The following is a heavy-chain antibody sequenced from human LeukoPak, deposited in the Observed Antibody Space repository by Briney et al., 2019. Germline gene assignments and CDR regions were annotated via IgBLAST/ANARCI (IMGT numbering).Heavy chain of an antibody. D-gene: IGHD3-10*01. CDR1: GFTFYGHG. V-gene: IGHV3-23*01. J-gene: IGHJ4*02. CDR3: ARGSGSWGRDIDS. CDR2: ISSSGDST. Sequence: PGGSLRLSCAASGFTFYGHGMSWVRQAPGKGLGWVSAISSSGDSTYYAGSVKGRFTISRDNSKNTLYPQMNSLRAEDTAIYYCARGSGSWGRDIDSWGQGTLVTVSS.